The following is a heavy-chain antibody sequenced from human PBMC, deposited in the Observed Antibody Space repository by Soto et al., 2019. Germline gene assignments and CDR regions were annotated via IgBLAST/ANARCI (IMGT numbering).Heavy chain of an antibody. CDR2: IWYDGSNK. CDR3: ARGEERSIVAAGRSLPSDV. V-gene: IGHV3-33*01. D-gene: IGHD6-13*01. Sequence: QVQLVESGGGVVQPGRSLRLSCAASGFTFSSYGMHWVRQAPGKGLEWVAVIWYDGSNKYYADSVKGRFTISRDNSKNTLYLQMNSLRAEDTAVYYCARGEERSIVAAGRSLPSDVWGQGTTVTVSS. J-gene: IGHJ6*02. CDR1: GFTFSSYG.